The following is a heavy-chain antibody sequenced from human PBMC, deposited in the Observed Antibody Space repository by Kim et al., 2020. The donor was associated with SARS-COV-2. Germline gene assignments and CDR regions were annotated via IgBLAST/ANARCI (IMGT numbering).Heavy chain of an antibody. CDR1: GYTFTGNY. CDR2: VNPSSGGT. Sequence: ASVKVSCKASGYTFTGNYMHWVRQAPGQGLEWMGWVNPSSGGTNYAQKFQGRVSMTRDTSISTAYMELSRLRSDDTAVYYCARGGATVTNYYYYGMDVWGQGTTVTVSS. D-gene: IGHD4-17*01. V-gene: IGHV1-2*02. CDR3: ARGGATVTNYYYYGMDV. J-gene: IGHJ6*02.